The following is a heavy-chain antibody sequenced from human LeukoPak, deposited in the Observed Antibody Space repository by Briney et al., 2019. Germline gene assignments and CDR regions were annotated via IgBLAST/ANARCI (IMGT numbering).Heavy chain of an antibody. Sequence: GGSLRLSCAASGFTFSSYNMNWVRQAPGKGLEWVSSITSSSSYIYYADSVKGRFIISRDNAKNSMFLQMNSLRAEDTAVYYCVRDQGGAVSYWGQGTLVTVSS. D-gene: IGHD3-16*01. CDR1: GFTFSSYN. J-gene: IGHJ4*02. CDR3: VRDQGGAVSY. V-gene: IGHV3-21*01. CDR2: ITSSSSYI.